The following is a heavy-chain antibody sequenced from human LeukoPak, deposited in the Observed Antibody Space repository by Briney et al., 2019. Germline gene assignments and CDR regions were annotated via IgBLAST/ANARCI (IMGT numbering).Heavy chain of an antibody. CDR1: GYTFTGYY. Sequence: ASVKVSCKASGYTFTGYYMHWLRQAPGQGLEGMGWISDHNGKTNYAQKLQGRVTMTTDTSTSTAYMELRSLRSDDTAVYYCARKTSNLDAFDIWGQGTMVTVSS. J-gene: IGHJ3*02. V-gene: IGHV1-18*04. CDR3: ARKTSNLDAFDI. CDR2: ISDHNGKT.